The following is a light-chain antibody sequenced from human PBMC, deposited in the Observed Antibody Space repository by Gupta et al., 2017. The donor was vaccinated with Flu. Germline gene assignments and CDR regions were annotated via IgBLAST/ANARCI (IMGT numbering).Light chain of an antibody. CDR2: GKN. V-gene: IGLV3-19*01. CDR1: SLRSYY. Sequence: SSELTQDPAVSVALAQTVRIPCQGDSLRSYYASWYQQKPGQAPVLVIYGKNNRPSGIPDRFSGSSSGNTASLTITGAQAEDEADYYCNSRDSSGNHPVVFGGGTKLTVL. CDR3: NSRDSSGNHPVV. J-gene: IGLJ2*01.